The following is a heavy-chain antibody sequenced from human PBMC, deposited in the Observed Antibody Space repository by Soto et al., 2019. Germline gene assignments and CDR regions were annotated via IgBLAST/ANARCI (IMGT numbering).Heavy chain of an antibody. V-gene: IGHV4-34*01. J-gene: IGHJ6*02. Sequence: PSETLSLTCAVYGGSFSSYYWSWIRQPPGKGLEWIGEINHSGSTNYNPSLKSRVTISVDTSKNQFSLKLSSVTAADTAVYYCARGRGRRSSSSHYYYYGMDVWGQGTTVTVSS. D-gene: IGHD6-6*01. CDR1: GGSFSSYY. CDR2: INHSGST. CDR3: ARGRGRRSSSSHYYYYGMDV.